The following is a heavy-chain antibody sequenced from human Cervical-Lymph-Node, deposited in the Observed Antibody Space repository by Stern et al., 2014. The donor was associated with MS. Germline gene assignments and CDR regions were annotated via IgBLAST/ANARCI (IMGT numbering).Heavy chain of an antibody. CDR2: IYPGDSAT. D-gene: IGHD1-1*01. CDR3: ARRGHGYMGIDY. V-gene: IGHV5-51*03. CDR1: GYRFTNNW. J-gene: IGHJ4*02. Sequence: VQLVQSGAEVKKPGESLRISCEVSGYRFTNNWIGWVRQMPGKGLEWMGIIYPGDSATRYSPSFPGQVTILDDKANTTTYLQWSSLKASDTAIYYCARRGHGYMGIDYWGQGTLVTVSS.